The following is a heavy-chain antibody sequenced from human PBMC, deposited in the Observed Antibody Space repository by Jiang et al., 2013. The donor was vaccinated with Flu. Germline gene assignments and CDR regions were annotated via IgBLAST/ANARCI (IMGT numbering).Heavy chain of an antibody. CDR1: GYTFTSYA. D-gene: IGHD3-10*01. Sequence: ASGYTFTSYAMNWVRQAPGQGLEWMGWINTNTGNPTYAQGFTGRFVFSLDTSVSTAYLQISSLKAEDTAVYYCARTAGSTMVRGADIWGQGTMVTVSS. J-gene: IGHJ3*02. CDR3: ARTAGSTMVRGADI. V-gene: IGHV7-4-1*02. CDR2: INTNTGNP.